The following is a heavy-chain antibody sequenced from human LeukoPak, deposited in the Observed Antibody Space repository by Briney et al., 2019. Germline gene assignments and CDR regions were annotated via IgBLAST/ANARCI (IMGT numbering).Heavy chain of an antibody. CDR2: INPSGGST. CDR1: GYTFTSYY. D-gene: IGHD4-17*01. V-gene: IGHV1-46*03. Sequence: ASVKVSCKASGYTFTSYYMHWVRQAPGQGLEWMGIINPSGGSTSYAQKFQGRVTMTRDTSTSTVCMELSSLRSEDTAVYYCARDALPGPYGDYRHWFDPWGQGTLVTVSS. J-gene: IGHJ5*02. CDR3: ARDALPGPYGDYRHWFDP.